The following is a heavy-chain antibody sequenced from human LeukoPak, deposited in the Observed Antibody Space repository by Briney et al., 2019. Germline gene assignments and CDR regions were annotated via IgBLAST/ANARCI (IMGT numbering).Heavy chain of an antibody. J-gene: IGHJ4*02. CDR2: ISYDGSNK. CDR1: GFTFSSYG. V-gene: IGHV3-30*18. Sequence: GGSLRLSCAASGFTFSSYGMHWVRQAPGKGLEWVAVISYDGSNKYYADSVKGRFTISRDNSKNTLYLQMNSLRAEDTAVYYCAKDRDYYDCSGYDYWGQGTLVTVSS. D-gene: IGHD3-22*01. CDR3: AKDRDYYDCSGYDY.